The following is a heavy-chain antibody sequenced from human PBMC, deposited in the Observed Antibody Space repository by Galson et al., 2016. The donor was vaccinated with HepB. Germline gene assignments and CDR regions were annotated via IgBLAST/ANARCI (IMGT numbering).Heavy chain of an antibody. CDR3: ARGVYQLLLSGSPSAV. Sequence: SVKVSCKASGGTFSTYGISWVRQAPGQGLEWMGGVIPIFGTANYAQKFQGRVTITADKSTSTAYMEVSSLRSEDTAVYSCARGVYQLLLSGSPSAVWGQGTLVTVSS. D-gene: IGHD2-2*01. CDR1: GGTFSTYG. V-gene: IGHV1-69*06. J-gene: IGHJ4*02. CDR2: VIPIFGTA.